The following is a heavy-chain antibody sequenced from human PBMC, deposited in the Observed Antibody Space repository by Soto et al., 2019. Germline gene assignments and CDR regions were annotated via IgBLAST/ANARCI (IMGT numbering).Heavy chain of an antibody. CDR1: VEPMTGGYY. Sequence: KPSETLSLTCDVSVEPMTGGYYWGWTRQPPGKGLEYIGSVYYGGAIFYSGNIYYNPSLKSRVTISVDTSKNQFSLRLSSVTAADTGVYYCVRYDRINMKPYSPEGFHIWGQGTMVTVSS. J-gene: IGHJ3*02. V-gene: IGHV4-38-2*01. CDR2: VYYGGAIFYSGNI. D-gene: IGHD3-3*02. CDR3: VRYDRINMKPYSPEGFHI.